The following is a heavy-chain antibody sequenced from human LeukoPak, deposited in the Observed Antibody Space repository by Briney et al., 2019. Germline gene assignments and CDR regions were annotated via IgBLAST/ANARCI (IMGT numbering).Heavy chain of an antibody. CDR2: IYPNDADT. CDR3: ARRGYSGNEEFDY. J-gene: IGHJ4*02. D-gene: IGHD5-12*01. V-gene: IGHV5-51*01. Sequence: GESLKISCKGSGYSFPTYWIGWVRQIPGKGLEWMGIIYPNDADTRYRPSFQGQVTISADKSIRTAYLQWSSLKASDTAMYYCARRGYSGNEEFDYWGQGTLVSVSS. CDR1: GYSFPTYW.